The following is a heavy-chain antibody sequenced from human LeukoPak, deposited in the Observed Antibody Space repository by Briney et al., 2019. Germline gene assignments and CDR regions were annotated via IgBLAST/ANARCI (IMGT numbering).Heavy chain of an antibody. Sequence: GGSLRLSCAGWGYMFDVYAMHWVRQAPGKGLEWVSGISWNSGSIGYADSVKGRFTISRDNAKNSLYLQMNSLRAEDTALYYCAKDMDTLVRGFIFNWGQGTLVTVSS. V-gene: IGHV3-9*01. D-gene: IGHD3-10*01. CDR2: ISWNSGSI. CDR1: GYMFDVYA. J-gene: IGHJ4*02. CDR3: AKDMDTLVRGFIFN.